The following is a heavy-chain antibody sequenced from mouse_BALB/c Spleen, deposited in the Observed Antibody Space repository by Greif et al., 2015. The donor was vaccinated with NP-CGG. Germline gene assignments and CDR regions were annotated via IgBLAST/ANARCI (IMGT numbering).Heavy chain of an antibody. V-gene: IGHV5-12-2*01. CDR1: GFTFSSYT. J-gene: IGHJ4*01. Sequence: EVKLMESGGGLVQPGGSLKLSCAASGFTFSSYTMSWVRRTPEKRLEWVAYISNGGGSTYYPDTVKGRFTISRDNAKNTLYLQMSSLKSEDTAMYYCARYDYDAMDYWGQGTSVTVSS. CDR2: ISNGGGST. CDR3: ARYDYDAMDY.